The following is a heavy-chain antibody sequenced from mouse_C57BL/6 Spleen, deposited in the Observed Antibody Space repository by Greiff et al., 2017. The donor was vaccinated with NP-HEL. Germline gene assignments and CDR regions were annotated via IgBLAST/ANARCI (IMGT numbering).Heavy chain of an antibody. D-gene: IGHD2-12*01. CDR1: GFNITDYY. CDR3: TLITTIEVPIEN. Sequence: EVQLVESGAELVRPGASVKLSCTASGFNITDYYMHWVKQRPEQGLEWIGRIDPEDGDTEYAPKFQGKATMTADTSSNTAYLQLSSLTSEDTAVYYCTLITTIEVPIENWGQGTTLTVSS. CDR2: IDPEDGDT. V-gene: IGHV14-1*01. J-gene: IGHJ2*01.